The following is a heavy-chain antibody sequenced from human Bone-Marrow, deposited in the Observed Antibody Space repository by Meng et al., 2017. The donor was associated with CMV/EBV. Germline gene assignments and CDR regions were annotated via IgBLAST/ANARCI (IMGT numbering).Heavy chain of an antibody. CDR3: ARGSGAGGLRYYYGRDV. V-gene: IGHV1-8*01. D-gene: IGHD3-16*01. CDR2: MNPNSGNT. CDR1: GYTFTSYD. J-gene: IGHJ6*02. Sequence: ASVKVSCKASGYTFTSYDINWVRQATGQGLEWMGWMNPNSGNTGYAQKFQGRVTMTRNTSKSTAYLGLRRLVSEDTAVYCCARGSGAGGLRYYYGRDVWGQGTTVTVSS.